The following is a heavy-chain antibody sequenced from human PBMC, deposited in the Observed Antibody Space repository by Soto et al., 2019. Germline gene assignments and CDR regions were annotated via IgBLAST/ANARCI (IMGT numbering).Heavy chain of an antibody. CDR2: IYHSGST. V-gene: IGHV4-4*02. Sequence: QVQLQESGPGLVKPSGTLSLTCAVSGGSISSSHWWSWVRQPPGKGLEWIGEIYHSGSTNYNTSLKSRVTISVDKSKNQFSLKVTSVTAADTAVYYCARVSGSYYYGMDVWGQGTTVTVSS. J-gene: IGHJ6*02. CDR3: ARVSGSYYYGMDV. CDR1: GGSISSSHW.